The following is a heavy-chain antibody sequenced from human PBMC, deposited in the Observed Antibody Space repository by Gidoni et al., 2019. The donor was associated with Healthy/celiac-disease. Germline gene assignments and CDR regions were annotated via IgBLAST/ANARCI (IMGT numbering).Heavy chain of an antibody. CDR3: ARGGGYSGYDDWFDP. V-gene: IGHV4-31*03. Sequence: QVQLQESGPVLVKPSQTLSLTCTVSGGSISRGGYYWSWIRQHPGKGLEWIGYIYYSGSTYYNPSLKSRVTISVDTSKNQFSLKLSSVTAADTAVYYCARGGGYSGYDDWFDPWGQGTLVTVSS. J-gene: IGHJ5*02. D-gene: IGHD5-12*01. CDR2: IYYSGST. CDR1: GGSISRGGYY.